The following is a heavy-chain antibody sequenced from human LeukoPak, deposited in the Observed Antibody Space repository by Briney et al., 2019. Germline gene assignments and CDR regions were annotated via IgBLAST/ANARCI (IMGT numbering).Heavy chain of an antibody. CDR3: ARGGVGCFDY. J-gene: IGHJ4*02. CDR2: INSDGSSA. Sequence: GSLRLSCAASGFTFSSYWIHWVRQAPGKGLVWVSHINSDGSSATYADSVKGRLTISRDNAKNTVYLEMNSLRAEDTAVYYCARGGVGCFDYWGQGALVTVSS. V-gene: IGHV3-74*01. D-gene: IGHD6-19*01. CDR1: GFTFSSYW.